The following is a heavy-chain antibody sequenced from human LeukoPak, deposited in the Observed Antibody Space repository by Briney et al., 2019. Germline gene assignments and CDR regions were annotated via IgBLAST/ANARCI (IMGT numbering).Heavy chain of an antibody. V-gene: IGHV3-73*01. CDR3: TSTSSGCPNTPNR. Sequence: PGGSLRLSCAASGFTFSGSAMHWVRQASGKGLEWVGRIRSKANSYATAYAASVKGRFTISRDDSKNTAYLQMNSLKTEDTAVYYCTSTSSGCPNTPNRWGQGTLVTVSS. CDR2: IRSKANSYAT. D-gene: IGHD3-22*01. CDR1: GFTFSGSA. J-gene: IGHJ4*02.